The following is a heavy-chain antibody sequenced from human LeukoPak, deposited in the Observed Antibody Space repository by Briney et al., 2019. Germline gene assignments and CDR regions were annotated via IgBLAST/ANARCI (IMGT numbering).Heavy chain of an antibody. CDR2: ISPSGGST. CDR3: ARVHSRPTMIGLSTNYYYYMDV. D-gene: IGHD3-22*01. J-gene: IGHJ6*03. Sequence: GASVKVSCKAFGYTFTSNYMHWVRQAPGQGPEWMGVISPSGGSTTYAQKFQGRVTLTRDMSTSTDYLELSSLRSEDTAVYYCARVHSRPTMIGLSTNYYYYMDVWGKGTTVTISS. V-gene: IGHV1-46*01. CDR1: GYTFTSNY.